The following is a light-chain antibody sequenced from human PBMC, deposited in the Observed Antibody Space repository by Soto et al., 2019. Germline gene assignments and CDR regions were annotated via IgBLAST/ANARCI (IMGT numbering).Light chain of an antibody. CDR1: QHVNSN. Sequence: IVMTQSPASLSVSPGERATLSCRASQHVNSNLAWYQQKPGQAPRILIFGASGRATGIPDRFSGSGSGTDFTLTISRLEPEDFAVSYCQQYGSLSWTSGQGTKVDNK. CDR2: GAS. J-gene: IGKJ1*01. V-gene: IGKV3-20*01. CDR3: QQYGSLSWT.